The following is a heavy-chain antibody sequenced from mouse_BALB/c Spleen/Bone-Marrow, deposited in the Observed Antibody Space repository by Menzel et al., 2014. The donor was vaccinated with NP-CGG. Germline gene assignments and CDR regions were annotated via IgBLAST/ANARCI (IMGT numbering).Heavy chain of an antibody. J-gene: IGHJ4*01. CDR1: GYTFTSYW. V-gene: IGHV1-7*01. CDR2: INPSTGYT. CDR3: ARPENYDAMDY. Sequence: VQLQESGAELAKPGASVKMSCRASGYTFTSYWMHWVKQRPGQGLEWIGCINPSTGYTEYNQKFKDKATLTADKSSSTAYMQLSSLTSEDSAVYYCARPENYDAMDYWGQGTSVTVSS.